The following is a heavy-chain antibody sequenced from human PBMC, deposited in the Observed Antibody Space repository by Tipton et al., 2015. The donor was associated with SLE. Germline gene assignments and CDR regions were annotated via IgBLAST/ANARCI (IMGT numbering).Heavy chain of an antibody. V-gene: IGHV3-30-3*01. CDR3: AREVDSSGYYTDY. D-gene: IGHD3-22*01. Sequence: SLRLSCAASGFTFSSYAMHWVRQAPGKGLEWVAVISYDGSNKYYADSVKGRFTISRDNSKNTLYLQMNSLRAEDTAVYYCAREVDSSGYYTDYWGQGTLVTVPS. J-gene: IGHJ4*02. CDR1: GFTFSSYA. CDR2: ISYDGSNK.